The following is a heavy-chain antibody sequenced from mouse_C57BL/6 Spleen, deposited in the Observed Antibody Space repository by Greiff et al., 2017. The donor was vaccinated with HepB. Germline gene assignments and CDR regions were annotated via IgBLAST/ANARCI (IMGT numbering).Heavy chain of an antibody. J-gene: IGHJ2*01. D-gene: IGHD1-1*01. Sequence: QVQLQQPGAELVKPGASVKLSCKASGYTFTSYWMHWVKQRPGQGLEWIGMIHPNSGSTNYNEKFKSKATLTVDKSSSTAYMQLSSLTSEDSAVYYGAREDYDGSRLYFDYWGQGTTLTVSS. CDR3: AREDYDGSRLYFDY. CDR2: IHPNSGST. CDR1: GYTFTSYW. V-gene: IGHV1-64*01.